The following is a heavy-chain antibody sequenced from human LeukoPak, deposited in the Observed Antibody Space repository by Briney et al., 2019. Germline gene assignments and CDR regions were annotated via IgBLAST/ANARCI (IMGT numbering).Heavy chain of an antibody. V-gene: IGHV4-34*01. Sequence: PSETLSLTCAVYGGSFSGYYWSWIRQPPGKGLEWIGEINHSGSTNYNPPLKSRVTISVVMSENQFSLRLSSVTAADTALYYCARRGSTSTYYWGQGTLVTVSS. CDR2: INHSGST. CDR3: ARRGSTSTYY. D-gene: IGHD1-26*01. CDR1: GGSFSGYY. J-gene: IGHJ4*02.